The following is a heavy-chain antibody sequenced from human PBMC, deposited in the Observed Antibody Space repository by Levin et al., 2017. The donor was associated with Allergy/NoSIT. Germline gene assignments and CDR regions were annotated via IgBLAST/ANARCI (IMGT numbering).Heavy chain of an antibody. Sequence: PGGSLRLSCTGSGFTFGDYAMSWVRQAPGKGLEWVGFIRNKAHGGTTEYAASVKGRLTISRDDSKSIAYLQMNSLKTEDTAVYFCAKDAIRGSDQPYYFDYWGQGTLVTASS. CDR1: GFTFGDYA. J-gene: IGHJ4*02. D-gene: IGHD6-19*01. CDR3: AKDAIRGSDQPYYFDY. V-gene: IGHV3-49*04. CDR2: IRNKAHGGTT.